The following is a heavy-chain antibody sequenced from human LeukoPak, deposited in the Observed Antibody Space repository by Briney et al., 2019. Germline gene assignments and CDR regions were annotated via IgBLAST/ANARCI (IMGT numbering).Heavy chain of an antibody. CDR2: ISSSSSHI. D-gene: IGHD3-22*01. V-gene: IGHV3-21*01. Sequence: GGSLRLSCAASGFTFTSFAMNWVRQAPGKGLEWVSSISSSSSHIYYADSVKGRFTTSRDNAKNSLYLQMNSLRAEDTAVYYCAVTYYYDSSGYFVAPYYFDYWGQGTLVTVSS. CDR3: AVTYYYDSSGYFVAPYYFDY. CDR1: GFTFTSFA. J-gene: IGHJ4*02.